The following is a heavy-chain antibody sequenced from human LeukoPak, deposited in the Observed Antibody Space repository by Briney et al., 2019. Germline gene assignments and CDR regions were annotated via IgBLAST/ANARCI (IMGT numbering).Heavy chain of an antibody. Sequence: PGGSLRLSCEASGLTFSRYWLTWVRQAPGKGLEWVANINEGGSEKNYVDSVKGRFTISRDSAKSSLYLQMNNLRDDDTAVYHCVSRACTITACYVASWRCFDHWGQGTPVTVSS. CDR2: INEGGSEK. J-gene: IGHJ4*02. D-gene: IGHD2-2*01. V-gene: IGHV3-7*03. CDR3: VSRACTITACYVASWRCFDH. CDR1: GLTFSRYW.